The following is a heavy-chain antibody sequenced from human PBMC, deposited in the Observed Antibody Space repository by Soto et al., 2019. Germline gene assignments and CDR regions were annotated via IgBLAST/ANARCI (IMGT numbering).Heavy chain of an antibody. CDR1: GGSFSGYY. CDR2: INHSGST. D-gene: IGHD5-12*01. Sequence: SETLSLTCAVYGGSFSGYYWSWIRQPPGKGLEWIGEINHSGSTNYNPSLKSRVTISVDTSKNQFSLKLSSVTAADTAVYYCARGRVATHATMPILGFDYWGQGTLVTVSS. CDR3: ARGRVATHATMPILGFDY. V-gene: IGHV4-34*01. J-gene: IGHJ4*02.